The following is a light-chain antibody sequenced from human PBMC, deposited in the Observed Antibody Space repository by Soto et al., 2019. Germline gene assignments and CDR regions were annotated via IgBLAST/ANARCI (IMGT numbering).Light chain of an antibody. CDR1: SSDVGAYDS. Sequence: QSALAQPASVSGSPGQSITISCTGTSSDVGAYDSVSWYQQHPHKAPQLIIYKGTQRPSGVSTRFSASTSGNAASLTISGLQADVEADYFCCSSAPESTYVFGTGTKVTVL. CDR3: CSSAPESTYV. V-gene: IGLV2-23*01. CDR2: KGT. J-gene: IGLJ1*01.